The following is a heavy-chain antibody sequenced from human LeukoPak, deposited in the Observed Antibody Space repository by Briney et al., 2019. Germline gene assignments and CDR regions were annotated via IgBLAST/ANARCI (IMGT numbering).Heavy chain of an antibody. CDR2: IYYSGST. J-gene: IGHJ4*02. CDR3: ARGNCMSRRLGEPGNCIFDY. CDR1: GGSISSGGYY. Sequence: PSETLSLTCTVSGGSISSGGYYWSWIRQHPGKGLEWIGYIYYSGSTYYNPSLKSRVTISVDTSKNQFSLKLSSVTAADTAVYYCARGNCMSRRLGEPGNCIFDYWGQGTLVTVSS. V-gene: IGHV4-31*03. D-gene: IGHD3-10*01.